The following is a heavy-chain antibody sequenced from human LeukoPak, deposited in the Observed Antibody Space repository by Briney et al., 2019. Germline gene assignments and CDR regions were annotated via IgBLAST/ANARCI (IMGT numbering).Heavy chain of an antibody. V-gene: IGHV4-38-2*02. Sequence: SETLSLTCTVSGYAISSGFYWGWIRQPPGKGLEWIGSIYYSGSTYYNPSLKSRVTISVDTSKNQFSLKLSSVTAADTAVYYCARGRYYFDYWGQGTLVTVSS. CDR1: GYAISSGFY. CDR3: ARGRYYFDY. CDR2: IYYSGST. J-gene: IGHJ4*02.